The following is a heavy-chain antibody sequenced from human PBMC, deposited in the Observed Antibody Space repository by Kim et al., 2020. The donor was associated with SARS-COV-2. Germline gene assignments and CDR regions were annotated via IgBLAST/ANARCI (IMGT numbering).Heavy chain of an antibody. D-gene: IGHD1-26*01. Sequence: GGSLRLSCAASGFTFSSYAMHWVRQAPGKGLEWVAVISYDGSNKYYADSVKGRFTISRDNSKNTLYLQMNSLRAEDTAVYYCARDRNLVGARGALDYWGQGTLVTVSS. J-gene: IGHJ4*02. CDR3: ARDRNLVGARGALDY. CDR2: ISYDGSNK. CDR1: GFTFSSYA. V-gene: IGHV3-30-3*01.